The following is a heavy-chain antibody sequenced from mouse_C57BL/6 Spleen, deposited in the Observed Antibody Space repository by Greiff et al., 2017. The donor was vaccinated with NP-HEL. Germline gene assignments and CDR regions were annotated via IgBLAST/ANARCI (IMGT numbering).Heavy chain of an antibody. CDR1: GYAFSSSW. D-gene: IGHD3-2*02. V-gene: IGHV1-82*01. CDR2: IYAGDGDT. CDR3: ARGEAQAARFDY. J-gene: IGHJ2*01. Sequence: QVHVKQSGPDLVKPGASLTISCTASGYAFSSSWMNWVKQRPGKGLEWIGRIYAGDGDTNYNGQYTGKAILTEDKSTRTAYMQLSRLTSDDSAVSFCARGEAQAARFDYWGQGTTLTVSS.